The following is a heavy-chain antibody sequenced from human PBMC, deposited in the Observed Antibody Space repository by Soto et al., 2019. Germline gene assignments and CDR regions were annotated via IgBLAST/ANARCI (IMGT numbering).Heavy chain of an antibody. D-gene: IGHD5-12*01. CDR1: GGSISGSTYY. CDR2: IYYSGSA. Sequence: SETLSLTCTVSGGSISGSTYYWAWIRQPPGKGPEWIGSIYYSGSAYDNPALKSRVTISVDTSKNQFSLKLTSVTAADTAVYFCARPRLGATILSGFDFWGQGIVVTVSS. V-gene: IGHV4-39*01. CDR3: ARPRLGATILSGFDF. J-gene: IGHJ4*02.